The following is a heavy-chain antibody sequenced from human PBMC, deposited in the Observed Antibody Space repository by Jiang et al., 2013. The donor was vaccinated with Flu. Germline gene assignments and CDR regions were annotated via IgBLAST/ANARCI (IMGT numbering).Heavy chain of an antibody. CDR2: IYYSGNT. CDR1: GGSISSSSYY. D-gene: IGHD4-23*01. CDR3: ARSTVVTAALAGKYFQH. Sequence: PGLVKPSETLSLTCTVSGGSISSSSYYWGWIRQPPGKGLEWVGTIYYSGNTFYDPSLQSRVTISVDTSKNQFSLKLRSVTAADTAVYYCARSTVVTAALAGKYFQHWGQGTLVTVSS. J-gene: IGHJ1*01. V-gene: IGHV4-39*07.